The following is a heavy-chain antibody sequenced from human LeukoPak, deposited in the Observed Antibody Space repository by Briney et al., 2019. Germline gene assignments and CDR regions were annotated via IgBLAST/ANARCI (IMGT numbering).Heavy chain of an antibody. J-gene: IGHJ4*02. CDR1: GYTFTGYY. D-gene: IGHD2-2*01. CDR2: INPNSGGT. V-gene: IGHV1-2*02. CDR3: ARDLGIVVVPAAQEDY. Sequence: ASVEVSCKASGYTFTGYYMHWVRQAPGQGLEWMGWINPNSGGTNYAQKFQGRVTMTRDTSISTAYMELSRLRSDDTAVYYCARDLGIVVVPAAQEDYWGQGTLVTVSS.